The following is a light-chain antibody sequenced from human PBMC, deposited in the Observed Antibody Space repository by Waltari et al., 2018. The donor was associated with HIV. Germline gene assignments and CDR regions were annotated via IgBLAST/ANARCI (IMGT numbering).Light chain of an antibody. CDR3: QQYYSTPYT. V-gene: IGKV4-1*01. Sequence: DIVMTQSPDSLAVSLGERATIMCKYSQRLYSSSNKNSLAWYQQKPVHPPVLLIYWAATRNSWVPDRFTGSGSGTDFTLTISSLQAEDVAVYYCQQYYSTPYTFGQGTKLGIK. CDR2: WAA. CDR1: QRLYSSSNKNS. J-gene: IGKJ2*01.